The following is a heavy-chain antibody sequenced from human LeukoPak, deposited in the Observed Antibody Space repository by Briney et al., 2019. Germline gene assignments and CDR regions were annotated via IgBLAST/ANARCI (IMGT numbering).Heavy chain of an antibody. CDR1: GFTVSSNY. Sequence: GGSLRLSCAASGFTVSSNYISWVRQAPGKGLEWVSVIYSGGSTYYADSVKGRFTIPRDNSKNTLYLQMNSLRAEDTAVYYCARETMVRGVIIDYWGQGTLVTVSS. CDR3: ARETMVRGVIIDY. V-gene: IGHV3-53*01. J-gene: IGHJ4*02. CDR2: IYSGGST. D-gene: IGHD3-10*01.